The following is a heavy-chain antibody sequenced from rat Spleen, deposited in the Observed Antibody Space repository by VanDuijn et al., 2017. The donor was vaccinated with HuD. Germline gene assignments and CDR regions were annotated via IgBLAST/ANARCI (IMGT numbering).Heavy chain of an antibody. V-gene: IGHV5-27*01. CDR1: GFTFSNYY. Sequence: EVQLVESGGGLVQPGRSLKLSCAASGFTFSNYYMAWVRQAPTKGLEWVAYISTGGGSTYYRDSVKGRFTISRDSAKSTLYLQMDSLRSEDTATYYCARHPLNPGIPDYWGQGVMVTVSS. D-gene: IGHD1-4*01. CDR3: ARHPLNPGIPDY. CDR2: ISTGGGST. J-gene: IGHJ2*01.